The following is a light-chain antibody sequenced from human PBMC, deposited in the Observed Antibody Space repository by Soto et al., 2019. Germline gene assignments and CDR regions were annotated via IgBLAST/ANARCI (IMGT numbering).Light chain of an antibody. CDR2: GAS. V-gene: IGKV3-20*01. J-gene: IGKJ1*01. CDR1: QSVSSN. Sequence: EIVMTQSPATLSVSPGERATLSCRASQSVSSNLAWYQQKPGQAPRLVISGASSRTSGIPDRFSAGGSGTDFTLTISRLEPEDFAVYYCQQYSRAPLTFGQGTKVDIK. CDR3: QQYSRAPLT.